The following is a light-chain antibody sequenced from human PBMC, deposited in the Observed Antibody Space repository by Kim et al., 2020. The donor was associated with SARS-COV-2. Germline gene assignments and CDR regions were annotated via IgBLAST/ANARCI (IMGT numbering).Light chain of an antibody. V-gene: IGKV1-17*01. CDR2: GAS. CDR1: QDIGNE. Sequence: GDRVTITCRASQDIGNELAWYQQNPGRAPKRLIYGASNLQSGVPSRFRGSGSGTEFTLTINSLQPEDFATYYCLQHNSYPLTFGQGTRLEIK. CDR3: LQHNSYPLT. J-gene: IGKJ5*01.